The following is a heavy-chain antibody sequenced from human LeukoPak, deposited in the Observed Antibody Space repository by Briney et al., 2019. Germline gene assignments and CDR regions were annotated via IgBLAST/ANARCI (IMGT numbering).Heavy chain of an antibody. Sequence: GGSLRLSCADSESILSTYAVNWVRQAPGRGLEWVSSISPSGSAIFYAGSVKGRFTISRDNAKNSLYLQMNSLRAEDTALYFCATGIRERGFDSWGQGTLVTVSS. D-gene: IGHD1-1*01. V-gene: IGHV3-21*01. CDR2: ISPSGSAI. CDR1: ESILSTYA. J-gene: IGHJ4*02. CDR3: ATGIRERGFDS.